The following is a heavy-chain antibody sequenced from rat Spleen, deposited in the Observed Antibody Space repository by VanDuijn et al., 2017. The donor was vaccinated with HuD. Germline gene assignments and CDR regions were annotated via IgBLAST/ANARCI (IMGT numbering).Heavy chain of an antibody. CDR1: GFTFRGYA. V-gene: IGHV5-17*01. CDR2: IIYDDTNT. Sequence: EVQLVESGGGLVQPGRSLKLSCAASGFTFRGYAMAWVRQAPKKGLEWVATIIYDDTNTYYRDSVKGRFTVSRENAESTLYLLMDILRSEDTATYYCVRQDTSGYSNWFAYWGQGTLVTVSS. D-gene: IGHD4-3*01. J-gene: IGHJ3*01. CDR3: VRQDTSGYSNWFAY.